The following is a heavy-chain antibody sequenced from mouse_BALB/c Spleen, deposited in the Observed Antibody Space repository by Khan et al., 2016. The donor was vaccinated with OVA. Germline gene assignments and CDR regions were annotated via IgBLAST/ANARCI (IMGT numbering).Heavy chain of an antibody. CDR3: ARILGIYAMDY. CDR1: GFTFSSFG. Sequence: EVELVESGGGLVQPGGSRKLSCAASGFTFSSFGMFWIRQAPEKGLEWVAYISSGSSTFYYADTVKGRFTISRDNPKNTLFLQMTSLRSEDTVMCYCARILGIYAMDYWGQGTSVTVSS. D-gene: IGHD1-1*02. V-gene: IGHV5-17*02. CDR2: ISSGSSTF. J-gene: IGHJ4*01.